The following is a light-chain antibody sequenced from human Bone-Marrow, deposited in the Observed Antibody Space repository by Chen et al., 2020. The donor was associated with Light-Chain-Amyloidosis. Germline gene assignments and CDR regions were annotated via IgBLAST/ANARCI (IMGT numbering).Light chain of an antibody. CDR2: GSS. CDR1: LTISSNY. CDR3: QQYGTSPLT. Sequence: EIVLTQSPGTLSLSPGEGANLSCRASLTISSNYLTCYQQKFGQAPRLLIYGSSSRATGIPDRFTGSWSGTDSTLTINRLEPEHFAMYYCQQYGTSPLTFGGGTKVGIK. V-gene: IGKV3-20*01. J-gene: IGKJ4*01.